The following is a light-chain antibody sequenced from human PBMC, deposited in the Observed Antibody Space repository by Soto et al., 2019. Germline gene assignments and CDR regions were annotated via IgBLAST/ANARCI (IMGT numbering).Light chain of an antibody. CDR2: EVS. J-gene: IGLJ1*01. Sequence: SVLTQPASVSWSPGQSITISFTWTNSDVGNYNLVSWYQHHPGKAPKLMIYEVSKRPSGVSNRFSGSKSGDTASLTISGLQAEDEADYYCCSYAGSNYVFGTGTKVTVL. CDR1: NSDVGNYNL. CDR3: CSYAGSNYV. V-gene: IGLV2-23*02.